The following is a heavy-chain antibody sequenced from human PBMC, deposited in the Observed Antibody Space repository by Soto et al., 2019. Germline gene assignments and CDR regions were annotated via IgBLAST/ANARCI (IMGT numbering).Heavy chain of an antibody. D-gene: IGHD2-2*01. Sequence: ASVKLSCKASGYTFTSYGISLVRQAPGQGLEWMGWISAYNGNTNYAQKLQGRVTMTTDTSTSTAYMELRSLRSDDTAVYYCARVSIVVVPAAMRGGYYYYMDVWGKGTTVTVSS. J-gene: IGHJ6*03. V-gene: IGHV1-18*01. CDR3: ARVSIVVVPAAMRGGYYYYMDV. CDR2: ISAYNGNT. CDR1: GYTFTSYG.